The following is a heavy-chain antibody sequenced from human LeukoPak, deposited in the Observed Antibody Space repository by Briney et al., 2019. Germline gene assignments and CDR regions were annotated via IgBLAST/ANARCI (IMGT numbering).Heavy chain of an antibody. D-gene: IGHD4-17*01. CDR1: GFSFHSYA. CDR3: ARVIDYGALDACDI. CDR2: ISGSAVSR. J-gene: IGHJ3*02. Sequence: GGSLRLSCVASGFSFHSYAMTWVRQAPGKGLEWVSGISGSAVSRHYADSVKGRFTISRDNSKSTLYAQMNSLRAEDTAVYFCARVIDYGALDACDIWGQGTMVTVSS. V-gene: IGHV3-23*01.